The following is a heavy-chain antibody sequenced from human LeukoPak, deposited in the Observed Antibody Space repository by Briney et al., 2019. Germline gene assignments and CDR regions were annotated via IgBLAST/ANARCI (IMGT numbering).Heavy chain of an antibody. CDR2: TRNKANSYST. D-gene: IGHD1-26*01. CDR1: GFTFSDHY. J-gene: IGHJ4*02. Sequence: GGSLRLSCAASGFTFSDHYMDWVRQAPGKGLEWVGRTRNKANSYSTEYAASVKGRFITSRDDLRNSLYLQMNSLKSEDTAVYFCAGGQVGAADYWGQGTLVTVSS. CDR3: AGGQVGAADY. V-gene: IGHV3-72*01.